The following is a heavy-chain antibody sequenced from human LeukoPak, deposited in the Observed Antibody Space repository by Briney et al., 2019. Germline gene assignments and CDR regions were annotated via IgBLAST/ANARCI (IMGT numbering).Heavy chain of an antibody. J-gene: IGHJ4*02. D-gene: IGHD3-3*01. Sequence: PSETLSLTCTVSGGSISSSSYYWGWIRRPPGKGLEWIGSIYYSGSTYYNPSLKSRATISVATSRNQFSLKLSSVTAADTAVYYCARRGLRSVVGGFDCWGQGTLVTVSS. CDR2: IYYSGST. CDR3: ARRGLRSVVGGFDC. CDR1: GGSISSSSYY. V-gene: IGHV4-39*01.